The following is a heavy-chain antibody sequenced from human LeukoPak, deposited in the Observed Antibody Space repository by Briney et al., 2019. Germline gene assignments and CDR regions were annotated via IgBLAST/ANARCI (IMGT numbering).Heavy chain of an antibody. J-gene: IGHJ4*02. D-gene: IGHD1-26*01. CDR2: INPNSGGT. CDR3: ARAVGATLTLGY. Sequence: ASVKVSCKAPGYTFTGYYMHWVRQAPGQGLEWMGRINPNSGGTNYAQKVQGRVTMTRDTSISTAYMELSRLRSDDTAVYYCARAVGATLTLGYWGQGTLVTVSS. CDR1: GYTFTGYY. V-gene: IGHV1-2*06.